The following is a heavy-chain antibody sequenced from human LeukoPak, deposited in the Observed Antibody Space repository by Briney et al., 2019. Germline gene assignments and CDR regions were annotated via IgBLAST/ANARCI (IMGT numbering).Heavy chain of an antibody. D-gene: IGHD6-13*01. CDR2: ISSSSSTI. CDR1: GFTFSSYS. CDR3: ARLYSSSWYLDAFDI. J-gene: IGHJ3*02. V-gene: IGHV3-48*04. Sequence: GGSLRLSCAASGFTFSSYSMNGVRQAPGKGLEWVSYISSSSSTIYYADSVKGRFTISRDNAKNSLYLQMNSLRAEDTAVYYCARLYSSSWYLDAFDIWGQGTMVTVSS.